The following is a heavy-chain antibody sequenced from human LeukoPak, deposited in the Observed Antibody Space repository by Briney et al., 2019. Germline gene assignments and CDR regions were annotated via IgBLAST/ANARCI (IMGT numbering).Heavy chain of an antibody. CDR1: GFTFGGYG. J-gene: IGHJ4*02. V-gene: IGHV3-33*01. Sequence: GGSLRLSCAGPGFTFGGYGMHWFRQTPGKGLEWVAVIAYDGSRAFYADSVKGRFTISRDNSKTTMSVQMDDLRAGDTAVYYCTRYNNDHFDYWGQGTLVTVSS. D-gene: IGHD1-14*01. CDR2: IAYDGSRA. CDR3: TRYNNDHFDY.